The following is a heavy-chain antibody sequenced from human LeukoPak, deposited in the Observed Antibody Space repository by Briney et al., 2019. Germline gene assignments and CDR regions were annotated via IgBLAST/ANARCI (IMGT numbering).Heavy chain of an antibody. J-gene: IGHJ4*02. CDR1: GFIFSSYG. CDR2: LFGGDTI. V-gene: IGHV3-NL1*01. Sequence: GGSLRLSCAASGFIFSSYGMHWLRQAPGKGLEWVSTLFGGDTIDYTDSVKGRFTISRDNSGNTLYLQMNNLRADDTAVYYCAGRRGCSFDYWGRGTQVIVSS. CDR3: AGRRGCSFDY. D-gene: IGHD1-26*01.